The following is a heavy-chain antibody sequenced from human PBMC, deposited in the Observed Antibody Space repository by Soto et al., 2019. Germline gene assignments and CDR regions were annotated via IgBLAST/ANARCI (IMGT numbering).Heavy chain of an antibody. V-gene: IGHV1-8*02. Sequence: QVQLVQSGAEVKKPGASVKVSCKASGYTFTTYDVNWMRQATGQGPEWLGWMSPYNGDTGYAQKFQGRVTLTRDTSMNTAYLELSSLTYEDTAVYYCARNRRETGDFDYWGQGTLVTVSS. CDR2: MSPYNGDT. D-gene: IGHD7-27*01. CDR3: ARNRRETGDFDY. CDR1: GYTFTTYD. J-gene: IGHJ4*02.